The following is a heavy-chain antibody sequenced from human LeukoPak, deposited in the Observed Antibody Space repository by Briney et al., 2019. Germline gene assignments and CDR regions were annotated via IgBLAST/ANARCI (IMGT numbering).Heavy chain of an antibody. CDR2: ISSDGSNK. CDR1: GFTFSSYY. J-gene: IGHJ4*02. CDR3: ARTDISGWSRPLDC. D-gene: IGHD6-19*01. Sequence: PGGSLRLSCAASGFTFSSYYMNWVRQAPGKGLEWVAVISSDGSNKYYAGSVEGRFTISRDNYNNTLLLQMNSLKAEDTAVYYCARTDISGWSRPLDCWGQGTLVTVSS. V-gene: IGHV3-30-3*01.